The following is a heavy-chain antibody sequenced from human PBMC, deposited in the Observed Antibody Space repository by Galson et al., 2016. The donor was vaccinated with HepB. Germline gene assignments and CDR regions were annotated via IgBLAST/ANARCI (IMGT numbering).Heavy chain of an antibody. V-gene: IGHV4-4*07. D-gene: IGHD2-21*01. Sequence: SETLSLTCSVSGGSITSNYWSWIRQPAGKGLEYIGRIRASEEAMYNPSLKSRVTMSVDTSKNQFSLRLSSVTAADTAIYYCARGFHLHDHIPMDCWGQGVLVTVSA. CDR2: IRASEEA. CDR3: ARGFHLHDHIPMDC. J-gene: IGHJ4*02. CDR1: GGSITSNY.